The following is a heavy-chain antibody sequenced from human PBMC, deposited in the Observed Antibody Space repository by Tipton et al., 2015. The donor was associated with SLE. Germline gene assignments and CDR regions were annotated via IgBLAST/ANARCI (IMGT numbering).Heavy chain of an antibody. Sequence: TLSLTCTVSGGSISSRSYYWGWIRQPPGKGLEWIGSIYYSGSTYYNPSLKSRVTISVDTSKNHFSLKLSSVTAADTAVYYCARGVWSGSSFDPWGRGPLVTVSS. J-gene: IGHJ2*01. D-gene: IGHD3-3*01. CDR1: GGSISSRSYY. CDR3: ARGVWSGSSFDP. CDR2: IYYSGST. V-gene: IGHV4-39*07.